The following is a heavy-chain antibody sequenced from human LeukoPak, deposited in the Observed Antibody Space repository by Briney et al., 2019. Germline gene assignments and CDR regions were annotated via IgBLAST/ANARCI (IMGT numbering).Heavy chain of an antibody. V-gene: IGHV1-69*05. D-gene: IGHD6-13*01. CDR1: GGTFSSYA. J-gene: IGHJ5*02. Sequence: LVKVSCKASGGTFSSYAISWVRQAPGQGLEWMGRIIPIFGTANYAQKFQVRVTITTDESTSTAYMELSSLRSEDTAVYYCARDLGIAAAGTGNWFDPWGQGTLVTVSS. CDR3: ARDLGIAAAGTGNWFDP. CDR2: IIPIFGTA.